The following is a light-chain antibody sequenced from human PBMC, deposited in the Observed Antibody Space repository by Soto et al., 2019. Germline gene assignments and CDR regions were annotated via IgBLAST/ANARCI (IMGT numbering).Light chain of an antibody. CDR3: QQRNNWPPDIT. J-gene: IGKJ5*01. V-gene: IGKV3-11*01. CDR2: DAS. Sequence: EIVLTQSPATLSLSPGDRATLSGRASQTVSTSLAWYQQTPGKAPRLLIYDASNRATGIPARFSGCGSGTDLTLTISSIEPEDSAVYYCQQRNNWPPDITFGQGTRLDIK. CDR1: QTVSTS.